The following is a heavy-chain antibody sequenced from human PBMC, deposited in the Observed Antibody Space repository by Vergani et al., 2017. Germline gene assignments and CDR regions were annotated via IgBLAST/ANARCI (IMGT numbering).Heavy chain of an antibody. J-gene: IGHJ4*02. CDR3: AGYCSITSCYAIPY. Sequence: QVQLQESGPGLVKPSQTLPLTCTVSGGSISSGSYYWSWIRQPAGKGLEWIGRIYTSGSTNYNPSLKSRVTISVDTSKNQFSLELSSVTAADTAVYYCAGYCSITSCYAIPYWGQGTLVTVSS. D-gene: IGHD2-2*01. CDR1: GGSISSGSYY. V-gene: IGHV4-61*02. CDR2: IYTSGST.